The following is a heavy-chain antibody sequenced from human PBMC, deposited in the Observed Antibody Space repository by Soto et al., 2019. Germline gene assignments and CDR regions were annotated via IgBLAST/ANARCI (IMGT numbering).Heavy chain of an antibody. CDR2: INHSEST. D-gene: IGHD6-19*01. Sequence: PSETLSLTCAVYGGSFSGYYWSWIRQPPGKGLEWIGEINHSESTNYNPSLKSRVTISVDTSKDQFSLRLSSVTAADTAVYYCARSASVYSSGWYVRYWGQGTLVTVSS. V-gene: IGHV4-34*01. CDR1: GGSFSGYY. J-gene: IGHJ4*02. CDR3: ARSASVYSSGWYVRY.